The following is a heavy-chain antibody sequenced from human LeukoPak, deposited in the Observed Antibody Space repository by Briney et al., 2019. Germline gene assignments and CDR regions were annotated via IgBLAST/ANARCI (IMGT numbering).Heavy chain of an antibody. D-gene: IGHD3-10*01. V-gene: IGHV1-69*01. J-gene: IGHJ5*02. Sequence: SVKVSCKASGGTFSTFAFGWVRQAPGQGLEWMGGIIPTFGTPNYAQKFQGRVTLTADESTNTVYMELSSLKSEDTAVYYCARDSGTTGEVKFDPWGQGILVTVSS. CDR3: ARDSGTTGEVKFDP. CDR2: IIPTFGTP. CDR1: GGTFSTFA.